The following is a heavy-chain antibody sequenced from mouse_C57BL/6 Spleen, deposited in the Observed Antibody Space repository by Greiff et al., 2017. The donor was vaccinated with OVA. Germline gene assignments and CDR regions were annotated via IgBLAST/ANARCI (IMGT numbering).Heavy chain of an antibody. CDR1: GYTFTDYY. V-gene: IGHV1-26*01. CDR3: ARGSNYVRRTYYAMDY. Sequence: EVQLQQSGPELVKPGASVKISCKASGYTFTDYYMNWVKQSHGKSLEWIGDINPNNGGTSYNQKFKGKATLTVDKSSSTAYMELRSLTSEDSAVYYCARGSNYVRRTYYAMDYWGQGTSVTVSS. D-gene: IGHD2-5*01. CDR2: INPNNGGT. J-gene: IGHJ4*01.